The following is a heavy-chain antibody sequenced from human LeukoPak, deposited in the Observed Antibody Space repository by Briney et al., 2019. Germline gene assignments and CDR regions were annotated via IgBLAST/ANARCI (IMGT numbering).Heavy chain of an antibody. CDR1: GFKFGSFS. D-gene: IGHD5-18*01. CDR2: ITSSSSAT. J-gene: IGHJ4*02. Sequence: GGSLRLSCAAPGFKFGSFSMGWVRQAPGKGLEWLSYITSSSSATYYADSLMGRFTISRDNAKNSLYLQINSLRVDDTAVYYCARAIASYGDSAFWGQGTLVTVSS. V-gene: IGHV3-48*04. CDR3: ARAIASYGDSAF.